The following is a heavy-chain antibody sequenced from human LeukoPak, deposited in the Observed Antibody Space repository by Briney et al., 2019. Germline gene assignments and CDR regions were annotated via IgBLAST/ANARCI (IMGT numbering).Heavy chain of an antibody. CDR1: GGSISSYY. CDR3: AGTDLNYGMDV. Sequence: PSETLSLTCTVSGGSISSYYWSWIRQPPGKGLGWIGYIYYSGSTNYNPSLKSRVTISVDTSKNQFSLKLSSVTAADTAVYYCAGTDLNYGMDVWGQGTTVTVSS. J-gene: IGHJ6*02. CDR2: IYYSGST. V-gene: IGHV4-59*08.